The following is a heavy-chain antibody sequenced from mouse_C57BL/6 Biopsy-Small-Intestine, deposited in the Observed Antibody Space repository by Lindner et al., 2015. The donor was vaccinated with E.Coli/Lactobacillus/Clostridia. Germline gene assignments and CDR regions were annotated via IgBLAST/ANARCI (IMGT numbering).Heavy chain of an antibody. J-gene: IGHJ2*01. CDR3: ARERLRPRKFDY. CDR1: GYAFSSSW. V-gene: IGHV1-82*01. CDR2: IYPGDGDT. Sequence: VQLQESGPELVKPGASVKISCKASGYAFSSSWMNWVKQRPGKGLEWIGRIYPGDGDTNYNGKFKGKATLTADKSSSTAYMQLSSLTSEDSAVYYCARERLRPRKFDYWGQGTTLIVSS. D-gene: IGHD2-4*01.